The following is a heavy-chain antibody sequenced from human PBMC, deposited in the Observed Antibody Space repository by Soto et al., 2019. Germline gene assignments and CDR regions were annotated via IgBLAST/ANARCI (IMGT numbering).Heavy chain of an antibody. D-gene: IGHD6-6*01. J-gene: IGHJ6*02. Sequence: GGSLRLSCAASGFTFSSYAMHWVRQAPGKGLEWVAVISYDGSNKYYADSVKGRFTISRDNSKNTLYLQMNSLRAEDTAVYYCARREGSSVYYYYGMDVWGQGTTVTVSS. CDR1: GFTFSSYA. V-gene: IGHV3-30-3*01. CDR2: ISYDGSNK. CDR3: ARREGSSVYYYYGMDV.